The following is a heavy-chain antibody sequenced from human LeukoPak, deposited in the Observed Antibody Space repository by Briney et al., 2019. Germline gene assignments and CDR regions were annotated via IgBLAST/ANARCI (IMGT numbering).Heavy chain of an antibody. D-gene: IGHD5-12*01. J-gene: IGHJ4*02. Sequence: ASVKVSCKASGYTFTSYYMHWVRQAPGQGLEWMGWISAYNGNTNYAQKLQGRVTMTTDTSMSTAYMELRSLRSDDAAVYYCARAASGYDSVGYWGQGTLVTVSS. CDR2: ISAYNGNT. CDR1: GYTFTSYY. CDR3: ARAASGYDSVGY. V-gene: IGHV1-18*04.